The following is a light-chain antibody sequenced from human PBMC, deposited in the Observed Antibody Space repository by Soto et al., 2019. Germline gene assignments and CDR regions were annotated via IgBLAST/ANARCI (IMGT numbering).Light chain of an antibody. CDR3: SSYTCSSLYV. CDR1: SSDIGSYRY. J-gene: IGLJ1*01. V-gene: IGLV2-14*01. CDR2: AIN. Sequence: QSALTQPASVSGSPGQSITIPCTGTSSDIGSYRYVSWYQQHPGKAPKLMIYAINNRPSGVSDRFSGSKSGNTASLTISGLQAEDEADYYCSSYTCSSLYVFGTGTKLTVL.